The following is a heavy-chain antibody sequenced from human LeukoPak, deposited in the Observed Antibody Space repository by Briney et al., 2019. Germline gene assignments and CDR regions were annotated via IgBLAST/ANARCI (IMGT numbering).Heavy chain of an antibody. J-gene: IGHJ4*02. CDR3: ARTSVVSSFDY. V-gene: IGHV3-11*06. CDR1: GFTFSDYY. CDR2: ISSSSSYI. D-gene: IGHD3-22*01. Sequence: GGSLRLSCAASGFTFSDYYMSWIRQAPGKGLEWVSSISSSSSYIYYADSVKGRFTISRDNAKNSLYLQMNSLRAEDTAVYYCARTSVVSSFDYWGQGTLVTVSS.